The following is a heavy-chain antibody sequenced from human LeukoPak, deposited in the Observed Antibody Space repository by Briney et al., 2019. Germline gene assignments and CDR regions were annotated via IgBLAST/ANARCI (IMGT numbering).Heavy chain of an antibody. CDR3: ANDLDVSEAVTFSDYYYGMDV. D-gene: IGHD4-17*01. V-gene: IGHV3-30*18. Sequence: GGSLRLSCAASGFTFSSYGMHWVRQAPGKGLEWVAVISYDGSNKYYADSVKGRFTISRDNSKNTLYLQMNSLRAEDTAVYYCANDLDVSEAVTFSDYYYGMDVWGQGTTVTVSS. CDR2: ISYDGSNK. CDR1: GFTFSSYG. J-gene: IGHJ6*02.